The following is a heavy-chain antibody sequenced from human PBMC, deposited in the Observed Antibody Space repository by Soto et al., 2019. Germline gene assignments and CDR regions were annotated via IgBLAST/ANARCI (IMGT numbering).Heavy chain of an antibody. CDR1: GYRFASNW. CDR3: AIFGAVVQDAFYI. V-gene: IGHV5-51*01. CDR2: IYPADSDT. D-gene: IGHD2-8*02. Sequence: GESLKISCKGSGYRFASNWIGWVRQMPGKGLEWMGIIYPADSDTTYSPSFQGQVTISADTSISTAYVQWNSLKASDTAMYYCAIFGAVVQDAFYIRGQGTMVTVS. J-gene: IGHJ3*02.